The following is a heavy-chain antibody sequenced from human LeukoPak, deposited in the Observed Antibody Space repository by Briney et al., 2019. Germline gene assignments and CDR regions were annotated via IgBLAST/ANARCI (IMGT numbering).Heavy chain of an antibody. Sequence: ASVKVSCKASGYTFTSYYMHWVRQAPGQGLEWMGIINPSGGSTSYAQKFQGRVTMTRDTSTSTVYMELSSLRSEDTAVYYCARESYDSSGYYYDTLFDYWGQGTPVTVSS. D-gene: IGHD3-22*01. CDR2: INPSGGST. V-gene: IGHV1-46*01. J-gene: IGHJ4*02. CDR3: ARESYDSSGYYYDTLFDY. CDR1: GYTFTSYY.